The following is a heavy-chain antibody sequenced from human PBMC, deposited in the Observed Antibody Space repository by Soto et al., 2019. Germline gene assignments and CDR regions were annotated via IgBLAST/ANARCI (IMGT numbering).Heavy chain of an antibody. CDR3: TKDRGDYGDLGRVY. J-gene: IGHJ4*02. CDR2: ISGSGGST. CDR1: GFAFSSYA. D-gene: IGHD4-17*01. V-gene: IGHV3-23*01. Sequence: PGGSLRLSCAASGFAFSSYAMSWVRQAPGKGLEWVSAISGSGGSTYYADSVKGRFTISRDNSKNTLYLQMNSLRAEDTAVYYCTKDRGDYGDLGRVYWGQGTLVTVSS.